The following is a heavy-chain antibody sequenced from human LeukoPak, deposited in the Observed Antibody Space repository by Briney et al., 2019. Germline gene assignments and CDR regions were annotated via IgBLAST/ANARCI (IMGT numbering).Heavy chain of an antibody. CDR1: GGTFSRNA. J-gene: IGHJ3*02. V-gene: IGHV1-69*04. CDR3: AKDPRNILTGDYDDFDI. Sequence: SVKVSCKASGGTFSRNAISWVRQAPGQGLEWMGIFNPTYDIPIYAQTFEGRVTMTRDMSTSTVYMELSTLRSDDTAVYFCAKDPRNILTGDYDDFDIWGQGTMVIVSS. D-gene: IGHD3-9*01. CDR2: FNPTYDIP.